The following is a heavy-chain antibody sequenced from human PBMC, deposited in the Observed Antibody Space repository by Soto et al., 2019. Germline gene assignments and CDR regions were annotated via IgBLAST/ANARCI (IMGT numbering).Heavy chain of an antibody. CDR2: IIPILGIA. V-gene: IGHV1-69*02. CDR3: ATHLAGYGDYGGPFDP. J-gene: IGHJ5*02. CDR1: GGTFSSYT. D-gene: IGHD4-17*01. Sequence: QVQLVQSGAEVKKPGSSVKVSCKASGGTFSSYTISWVRQAPGQGLEWMGRIIPILGIANYAQKFQGRATIPADKSTSTAYMGLSSLRSEDMAVYDCATHLAGYGDYGGPFDPWGQGTLVTVSS.